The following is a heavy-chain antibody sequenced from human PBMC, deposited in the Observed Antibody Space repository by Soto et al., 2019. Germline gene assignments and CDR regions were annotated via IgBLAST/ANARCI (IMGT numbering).Heavy chain of an antibody. CDR1: GYTLTGYY. Sequence: ASVKVSCKASGYTLTGYYMHWVRQAPGQGLEWMGWINPNSGGTNYAQKFQGWVTMTRDTSISTAYMELSRLRSDDTAVYYCARVGRHSSSWYGSNYFDYWGKGTLVTVSS. V-gene: IGHV1-2*04. CDR3: ARVGRHSSSWYGSNYFDY. J-gene: IGHJ4*02. D-gene: IGHD6-13*01. CDR2: INPNSGGT.